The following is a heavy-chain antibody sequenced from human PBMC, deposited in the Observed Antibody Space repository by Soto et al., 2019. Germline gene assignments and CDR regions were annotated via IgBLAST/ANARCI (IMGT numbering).Heavy chain of an antibody. CDR1: GYTFTSYY. J-gene: IGHJ4*02. V-gene: IGHV1-46*01. CDR3: ARVSSWSCFDY. CDR2: INPSGGST. D-gene: IGHD6-13*01. Sequence: QVQLVQSGAEVKKPGASVKVSCKASGYTFTSYYMHWVRQAPGQGLEWMGIINPSGGSTSYAQKFQARVTMTRDTSTSTVSMELSSLRSEATAVYYCARVSSWSCFDYWGQGTLVTVSS.